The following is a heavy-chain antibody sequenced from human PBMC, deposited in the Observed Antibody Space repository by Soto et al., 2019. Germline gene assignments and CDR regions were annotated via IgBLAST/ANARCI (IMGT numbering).Heavy chain of an antibody. V-gene: IGHV1-18*01. D-gene: IGHD4-17*01. CDR3: ASDLGYGDVDVHY. J-gene: IGHJ4*02. Sequence: QVQLLQSGAEVKKPGASVKVSCKASGYTFTNSGVRWVLQAPGQGLEWVGWIRVNNGDTHYAQKLQGRVTMTTDTSTSTAFMELRRLRSDVTAVYYCASDLGYGDVDVHYWGQGTLITVSS. CDR2: IRVNNGDT. CDR1: GYTFTNSG.